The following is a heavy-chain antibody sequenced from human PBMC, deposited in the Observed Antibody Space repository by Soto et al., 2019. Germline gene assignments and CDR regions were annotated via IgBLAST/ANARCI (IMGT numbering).Heavy chain of an antibody. Sequence: QVQLVESGGGVVQPGRSLRLSCAASGFTFSSYGMHWVRQAPGKGLEWVAVIWYDGSNKYYADSVKGRFTISRDNSKNTLYLQMNSLRAEDTAVYYCARDISYYYGSGTPPIWGQGTLVTVSS. D-gene: IGHD3-10*01. J-gene: IGHJ4*02. V-gene: IGHV3-33*01. CDR2: IWYDGSNK. CDR3: ARDISYYYGSGTPPI. CDR1: GFTFSSYG.